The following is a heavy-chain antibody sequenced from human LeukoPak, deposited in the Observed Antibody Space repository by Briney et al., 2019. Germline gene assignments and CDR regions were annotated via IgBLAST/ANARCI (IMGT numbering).Heavy chain of an antibody. CDR1: GFTFSRYW. CDR3: ARDYDSSGYYEADALDV. D-gene: IGHD3-22*01. CDR2: INNDGSVT. Sequence: PGGSLRLSCAASGFTFSRYWMHWVRQAPGKGLVWVSRINNDGSVTTYADSVKGRFTISRDNAKDTLYLQMNSLRAEDTAIYYCARDYDSSGYYEADALDVWGQGTMVTVSS. V-gene: IGHV3-74*01. J-gene: IGHJ3*01.